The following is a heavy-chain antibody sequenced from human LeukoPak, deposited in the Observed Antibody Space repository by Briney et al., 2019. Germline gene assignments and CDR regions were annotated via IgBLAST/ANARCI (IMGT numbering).Heavy chain of an antibody. CDR2: ISYDGSNK. Sequence: QTGGSLRLSCAASGFTFSSYGMHWVRQAPGKGLEWVAVISYDGSNKYYADSVKGRFTISRDNSENTLFLQMNSLRAEDTAVYYCARADGTGGPYDYWGQGTLVTVSS. J-gene: IGHJ4*02. V-gene: IGHV3-30*03. CDR3: ARADGTGGPYDY. CDR1: GFTFSSYG. D-gene: IGHD3/OR15-3a*01.